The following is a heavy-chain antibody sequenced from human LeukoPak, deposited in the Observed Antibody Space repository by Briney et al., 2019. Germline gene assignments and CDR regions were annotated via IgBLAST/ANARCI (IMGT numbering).Heavy chain of an antibody. CDR1: GFTFSSYE. Sequence: PGGSLRLSCAASGFTFSSYEMNWVRQAPGKGLEWVSYISSSSSTIYYADSVKGRFTISRDNAKNSLYLQMNSLRAEDTAVYYCARTNYDFWSGYYTALDYWGQGTLVTVSS. CDR3: ARTNYDFWSGYYTALDY. D-gene: IGHD3-3*01. CDR2: ISSSSSTI. V-gene: IGHV3-48*03. J-gene: IGHJ4*02.